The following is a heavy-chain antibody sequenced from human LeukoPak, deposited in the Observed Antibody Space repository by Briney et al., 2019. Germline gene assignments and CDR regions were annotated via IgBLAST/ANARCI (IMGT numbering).Heavy chain of an antibody. CDR2: IYPRGST. V-gene: IGHV4-30-2*01. J-gene: IGHJ4*02. Sequence: SQTLSLTCAVSGGSISSGSYSWSWIRQPPGKGLEWIGYIYPRGSTYYNPSLKSRVILSLDKSANQFSLNLSSVTAADTAVYYCTRFSPRAMGNYLDFWGQGTLVTVSS. CDR1: GGSISSGSYS. CDR3: TRFSPRAMGNYLDF. D-gene: IGHD7-27*01.